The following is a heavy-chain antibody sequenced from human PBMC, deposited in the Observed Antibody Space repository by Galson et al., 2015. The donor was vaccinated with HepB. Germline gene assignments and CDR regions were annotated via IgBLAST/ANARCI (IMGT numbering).Heavy chain of an antibody. J-gene: IGHJ6*03. CDR3: AKGMRQLGTYYYYYYMDV. V-gene: IGHV3-23*01. CDR2: ISGSGGST. CDR1: GFTFSSYA. Sequence: SLRLSCAASGFTFSSYAMSWVRQAPGKGLEWVSAISGSGGSTYYADSVKGRFTISRDNSKNALYLQMNSLRAEDTAVYYCAKGMRQLGTYYYYYYMDVWGKGTTVTVSS. D-gene: IGHD7-27*01.